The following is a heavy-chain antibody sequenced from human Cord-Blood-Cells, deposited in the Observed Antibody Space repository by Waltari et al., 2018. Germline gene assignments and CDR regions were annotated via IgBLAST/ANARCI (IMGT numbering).Heavy chain of an antibody. CDR3: ARKTTVTTGGAFDI. V-gene: IGHV4-39*07. J-gene: IGHJ3*02. CDR2: IYYSGST. D-gene: IGHD4-17*01. Sequence: QLQLQESGPGLVKPSETLSLTCTVSGGSISSSSYYWGWIRQPPGKGLELIGSIYYSGSTYYNPALKSRVTISVDTSKNQFSLKLSSVTAADTAVYYCARKTTVTTGGAFDIWGQGTMVTVSS. CDR1: GGSISSSSYY.